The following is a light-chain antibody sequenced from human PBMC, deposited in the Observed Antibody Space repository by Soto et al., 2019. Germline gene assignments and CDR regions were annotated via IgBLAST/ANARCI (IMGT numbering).Light chain of an antibody. CDR3: SSYTISATL. CDR2: EVT. Sequence: QSVLTQPASVSGSPGQSITISCTGASSDVGHYNYVSWYQQHPGKAPKLVIYEVTNRPSGVSDRFSGSKSGNTASLTISGLQAEDEANYNCSSYTISATLIGGGTKLTVL. CDR1: SSDVGHYNY. J-gene: IGLJ2*01. V-gene: IGLV2-14*01.